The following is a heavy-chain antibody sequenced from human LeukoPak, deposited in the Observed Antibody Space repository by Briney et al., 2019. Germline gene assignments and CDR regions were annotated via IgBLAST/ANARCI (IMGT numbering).Heavy chain of an antibody. CDR3: ARDGAYCGGDCYFDP. CDR1: GYTFTGYY. V-gene: IGHV1-2*02. J-gene: IGHJ5*02. CDR2: INPNSGGT. Sequence: GASVKVSCKASGYTFTGYYMHWVRQAPGQGLEWMGWINPNSGGTNYAQKFQGRVTMTRDTSISTAYMELSRQRSDDTAVYYCARDGAYCGGDCYFDPWGQGTLVTVSS. D-gene: IGHD2-21*02.